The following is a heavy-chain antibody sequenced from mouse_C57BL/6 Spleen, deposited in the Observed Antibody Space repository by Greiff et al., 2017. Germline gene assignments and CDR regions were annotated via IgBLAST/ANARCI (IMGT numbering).Heavy chain of an antibody. CDR3: AKAVVTGTGAMDY. CDR1: GFSLTSYG. CDR2: IWRGGST. Sequence: VKLMESGPGLVQPSQSLSITCTVSGFSLTSYGVHWVRQSPGKGLEWLGVIWRGGSTDYNAAFMSRLSITKDNSKSQVFFKMNSLQADDTAIYYCAKAVVTGTGAMDYWGQGTSVTVSS. J-gene: IGHJ4*01. V-gene: IGHV2-5*01. D-gene: IGHD1-1*01.